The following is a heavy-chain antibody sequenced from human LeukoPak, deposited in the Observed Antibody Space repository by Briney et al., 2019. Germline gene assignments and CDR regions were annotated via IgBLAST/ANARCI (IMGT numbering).Heavy chain of an antibody. J-gene: IGHJ3*02. V-gene: IGHV6-1*01. D-gene: IGHD1-14*01. CDR2: TYYRSKWYN. CDR1: GDSVSINSAA. CDR3: ARDRLGITDVGDAFDI. Sequence: QTLSLTCAISGDSVSINSAAWNWIRQSPSRGLEWLGRTYYRSKWYNDYAVSVKSPITINPDKSKNQFSLQLNSVTPEDTAVYYCARDRLGITDVGDAFDIWGQGTMVTVSS.